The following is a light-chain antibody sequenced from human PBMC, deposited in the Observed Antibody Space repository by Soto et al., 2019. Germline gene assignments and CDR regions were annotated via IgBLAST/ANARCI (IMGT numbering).Light chain of an antibody. V-gene: IGLV2-11*01. CDR1: SSDVGGYNY. CDR3: CSYAGDYTFV. J-gene: IGLJ1*01. CDR2: DVK. Sequence: QSALTQPRSVSGSPGQSVTLSCTGTSSDVGGYNYVTWYQQYPGKAPKVMIYDVKTRPSGVPDRFSGSKSGHTASLTISGLQAEDEADYYCCSYAGDYTFVFGTGTKLTVL.